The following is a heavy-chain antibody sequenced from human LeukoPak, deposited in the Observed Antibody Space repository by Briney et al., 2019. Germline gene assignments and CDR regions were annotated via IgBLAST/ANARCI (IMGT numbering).Heavy chain of an antibody. CDR1: GFTFNSYP. CDR2: ISDSGGNT. CDR3: ARHRSSWLIDY. V-gene: IGHV3-23*01. Sequence: GGSLRLSCAASGFTFNSYPMSWVRQAPWERLQWVSGISDSGGNTYYADSVRGRFTISRGNSKNTLYLQMNSLRAEDTAVYYCARHRSSWLIDYWGQGTLVTVSS. J-gene: IGHJ4*02. D-gene: IGHD6-6*01.